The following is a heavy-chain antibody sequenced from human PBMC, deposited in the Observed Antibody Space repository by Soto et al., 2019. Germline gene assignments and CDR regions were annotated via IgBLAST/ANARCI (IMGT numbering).Heavy chain of an antibody. CDR3: AKNGHPPYYYYGMDV. J-gene: IGHJ6*02. CDR1: GYSFTTYG. CDR2: ISGYNGDT. V-gene: IGHV1-18*01. Sequence: QGLLVQSGAEVKQPGASVEVSCKASGYSFTTYGISWVRQDPGQGLEWMGWISGYNGDTNNAQKFQDRVTMTIDRSTTTAYLELRSLTSDDTAVYYCAKNGHPPYYYYGMDVWGQGTTVTVSS. D-gene: IGHD2-8*01.